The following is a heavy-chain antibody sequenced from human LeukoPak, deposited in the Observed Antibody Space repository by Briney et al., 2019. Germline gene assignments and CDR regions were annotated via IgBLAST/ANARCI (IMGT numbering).Heavy chain of an antibody. CDR1: GGTFTSYA. D-gene: IGHD1-26*01. Sequence: GASVKVSCKASGGTFTSYAISWVRQAPGQGLEWMGGIIPIFGTANYAQKFQGRVTITADESTSTAYMELSSLRSEDTAVYYCASMGGSYFTPYYYYYMDVWGKGTTVTISS. J-gene: IGHJ6*03. V-gene: IGHV1-69*13. CDR2: IIPIFGTA. CDR3: ASMGGSYFTPYYYYYMDV.